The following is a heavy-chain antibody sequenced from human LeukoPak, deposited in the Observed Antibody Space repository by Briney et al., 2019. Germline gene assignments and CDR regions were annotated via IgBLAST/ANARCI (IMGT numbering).Heavy chain of an antibody. CDR2: INAGNGNT. D-gene: IGHD3-3*01. V-gene: IGHV1-3*01. Sequence: ASVTVSFTASGYTFTSYAMHWVRQAPGQRLEWMGWINAGNGNTKYSRKFQGRVTITRDTSASTAYMELSSLRSEDTAVYYCARRAHYDFWSGREDAFDIWGQGTMVTVSS. CDR1: GYTFTSYA. J-gene: IGHJ3*02. CDR3: ARRAHYDFWSGREDAFDI.